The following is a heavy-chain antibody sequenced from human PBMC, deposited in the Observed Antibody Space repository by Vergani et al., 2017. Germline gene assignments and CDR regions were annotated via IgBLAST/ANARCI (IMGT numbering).Heavy chain of an antibody. J-gene: IGHJ4*02. V-gene: IGHV3-66*01. Sequence: EVQLVESGGGLVQPGGSLRLSCAASGFTVSSNYMSWVRQAPGKGVEWVSVIYSGGSTYYADSVKGRFTISRDNSKNTLYRQMTSLRAEDTAVYYCARDTPTLAYCGGDCYSGRGYWGQGTLVTVSS. CDR3: ARDTPTLAYCGGDCYSGRGY. CDR2: IYSGGST. CDR1: GFTVSSNY. D-gene: IGHD2-21*02.